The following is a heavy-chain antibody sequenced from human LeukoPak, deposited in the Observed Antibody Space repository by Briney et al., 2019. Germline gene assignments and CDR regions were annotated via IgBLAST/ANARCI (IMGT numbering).Heavy chain of an antibody. CDR2: ISWHSGSV. D-gene: IGHD6-19*01. CDR1: GFNFEDYA. J-gene: IGHJ4*02. Sequence: PGGSLRLSCIASGFNFEDYAMHWVRQVPGKGLEWVSGISWHSGSVGYGYSVKGRFTIFRNNAKNSMYLQMNSLRPEDTALYYWVKEFGVVSGWYGLQYFDLWGQGTLVTVAS. V-gene: IGHV3-9*01. CDR3: VKEFGVVSGWYGLQYFDL.